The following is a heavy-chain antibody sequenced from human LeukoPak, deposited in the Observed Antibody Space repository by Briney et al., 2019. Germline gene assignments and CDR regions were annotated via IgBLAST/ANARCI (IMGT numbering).Heavy chain of an antibody. CDR1: GFTLSKFD. D-gene: IGHD6-13*01. CDR2: ISRSGSDDNT. J-gene: IGHJ4*02. Sequence: GGSLRLSCAASGFTLSKFDMYWVRQAPGKGLECVSVISRSGSDDNTYYADSVKGRFTISRDNSRNTLYLQMDSLRAEDTAVYYCARTAAAGTEVFDYWGQGTLVTVSS. CDR3: ARTAAAGTEVFDY. V-gene: IGHV3-23*01.